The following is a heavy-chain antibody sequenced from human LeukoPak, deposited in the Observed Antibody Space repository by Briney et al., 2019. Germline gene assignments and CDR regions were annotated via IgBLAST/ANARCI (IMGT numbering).Heavy chain of an antibody. D-gene: IGHD7-27*01. J-gene: IGHJ4*02. Sequence: PGGSLRLSCAASRFTFSGYWMHWVRQAPGQRLEWMGWINAGNGNTKYSQKFQGRVTITRDTSASTAYMELSSLRSEDTAVYYCARGDWGSLDYWGQGTLVTVSS. CDR2: INAGNGNT. V-gene: IGHV1-3*01. CDR3: ARGDWGSLDY. CDR1: RFTFSGYW.